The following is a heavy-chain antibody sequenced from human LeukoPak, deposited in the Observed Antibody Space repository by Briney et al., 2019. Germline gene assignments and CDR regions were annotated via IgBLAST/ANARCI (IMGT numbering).Heavy chain of an antibody. V-gene: IGHV1-69*05. J-gene: IGHJ4*02. CDR3: AREDILTGYYNVSS. CDR1: GYTFTGYY. CDR2: IIPIFGTA. Sequence: SVKVSCKASGYTFTGYYMHWVRQAPGQGLESMGGIIPIFGTANYAQKFQGRVTITTDESTSTAYMELSSLRSEDTAVYYCAREDILTGYYNVSSWGQGTLVTVSS. D-gene: IGHD3-9*01.